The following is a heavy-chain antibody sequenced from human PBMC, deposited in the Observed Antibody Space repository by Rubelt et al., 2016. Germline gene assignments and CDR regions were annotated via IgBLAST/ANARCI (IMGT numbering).Heavy chain of an antibody. Sequence: QVQLVQSGAEVKKPGSSVKVSCKASGGTFSSYAIRWVRQAPGQELELVGGIIPIFGTANYAQKFQGRVTITADESTSTAYMELSSLRSEDTAVYYCARLRTNWFDPWGQGTLVTVSS. CDR1: GGTFSSYA. V-gene: IGHV1-69*01. CDR3: ARLRTNWFDP. CDR2: IIPIFGTA. J-gene: IGHJ5*02.